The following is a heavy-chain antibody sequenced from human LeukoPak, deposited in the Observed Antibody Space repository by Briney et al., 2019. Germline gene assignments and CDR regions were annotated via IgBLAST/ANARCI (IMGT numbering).Heavy chain of an antibody. Sequence: GGSLRLSCAASGFTFSSYEMNWVRQAPGKGLEWVSYISSSGSTIYYADSVKGRFTISRDNSKNTLYVQMNSLRAEDTAVYYCAKEGYSRGYYSYYYMDVWGKGTTATVSS. CDR3: AKEGYSRGYYSYYYMDV. CDR2: ISSSGSTI. J-gene: IGHJ6*03. D-gene: IGHD6-13*01. CDR1: GFTFSSYE. V-gene: IGHV3-48*03.